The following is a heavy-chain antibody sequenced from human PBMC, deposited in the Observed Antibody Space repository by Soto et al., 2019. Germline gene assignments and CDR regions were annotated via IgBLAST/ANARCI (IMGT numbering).Heavy chain of an antibody. J-gene: IGHJ4*02. V-gene: IGHV1-69*02. CDR1: GGTFSSYT. D-gene: IGHD2-15*01. CDR3: ARANCSGDSCYFDY. CDR2: IIPILGIA. Sequence: QVQLVQSGAEVKKPGSSVKVSCKASGGTFSSYTISWVRQAPGQGLEWMGRIIPILGIANYAQKFQGRVTITADKSTSTAYMALRSLRSEDTAVYYCARANCSGDSCYFDYWGQGTLVTVSS.